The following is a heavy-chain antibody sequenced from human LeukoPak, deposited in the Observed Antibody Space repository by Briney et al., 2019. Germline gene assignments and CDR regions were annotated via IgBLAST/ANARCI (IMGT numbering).Heavy chain of an antibody. J-gene: IGHJ3*02. Sequence: GESLTISCKASGYSFTSYWIGWVRQMPGKGLEWMGIIYPRDSDTRHSPSFQGQVTISADRSISTAYLQWSSLKASDTAMYYCARSHVFDIWGQGTMVTVSS. V-gene: IGHV5-51*01. CDR1: GYSFTSYW. CDR3: ARSHVFDI. CDR2: IYPRDSDT.